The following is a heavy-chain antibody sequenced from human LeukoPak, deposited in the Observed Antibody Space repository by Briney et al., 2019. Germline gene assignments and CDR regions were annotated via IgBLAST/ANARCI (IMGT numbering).Heavy chain of an antibody. CDR3: AGGLWFGEFYYYYYYMDV. CDR1: GGTFSSYA. V-gene: IGHV1-69*13. D-gene: IGHD3-10*01. J-gene: IGHJ6*03. Sequence: SAKVSCKASGGTFSSYAISWVRQAPGQGLEWMGGIIPIFGTANYAQKFQGRVTITADESTSTAYMELSSLRSEDTAVYYCAGGLWFGEFYYYYYYMDVWGKGTTVTVSS. CDR2: IIPIFGTA.